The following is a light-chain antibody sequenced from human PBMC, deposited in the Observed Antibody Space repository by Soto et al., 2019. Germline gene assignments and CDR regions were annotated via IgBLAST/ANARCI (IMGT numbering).Light chain of an antibody. CDR3: QQYGSSSYT. CDR1: QSVSSSY. V-gene: IGKV3-20*01. Sequence: EIVLTQSPGTLSLSPGERATLSCRASQSVSSSYLAWYQQKPGQAPSLLIYGASSRATGIPDRFSASGSVTDFTLTISRLEPEDFAVYYCQQYGSSSYTFGQGTKLEIK. J-gene: IGKJ2*01. CDR2: GAS.